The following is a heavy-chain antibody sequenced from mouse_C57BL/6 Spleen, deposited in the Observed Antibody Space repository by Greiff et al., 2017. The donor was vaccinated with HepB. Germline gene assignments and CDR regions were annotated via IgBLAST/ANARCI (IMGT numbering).Heavy chain of an antibody. Sequence: VQLVESGPGLVQPSQSLSITCTASGFSLTSYGVHWVRQSPGKGLEWLGVIRSGGSTDYNAAFIPSLSISTDNTKSQAFFKMNSLLADDTAIYYCARNWGYDYDRDCFAYWGQGTLVTVSA. J-gene: IGHJ3*01. D-gene: IGHD2-4*01. V-gene: IGHV2-2*01. CDR2: IRSGGST. CDR1: GFSLTSYG. CDR3: ARNWGYDYDRDCFAY.